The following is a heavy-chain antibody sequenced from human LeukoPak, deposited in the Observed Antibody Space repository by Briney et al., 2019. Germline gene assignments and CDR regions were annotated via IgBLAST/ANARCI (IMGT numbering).Heavy chain of an antibody. CDR3: ARHAKDTSDYFDY. CDR2: IYYSGST. Sequence: SETLSLTCTVSGGSIGNYYWSWIRQPPGKGLEWIGYIYYSGSTNYNPSLKSRVTISVDTSKNQFSLKLSSVTAADTAVYYCARHAKDTSDYFDYWGQGTLVTVSS. J-gene: IGHJ4*02. CDR1: GGSIGNYY. V-gene: IGHV4-59*08. D-gene: IGHD3-22*01.